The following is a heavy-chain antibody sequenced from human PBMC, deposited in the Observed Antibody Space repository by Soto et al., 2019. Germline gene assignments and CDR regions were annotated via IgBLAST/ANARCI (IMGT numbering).Heavy chain of an antibody. Sequence: GGSLRLSCAASGFTFSTYAMSWVRQAPGKGLEWVSAISGSGGSTYYADSVKGRFTISRDNSKNTLNLQMNSLRPEDTAVYYCARDSEWSVVVSATPAFDYWGQGTLVTVSS. D-gene: IGHD2-15*01. J-gene: IGHJ4*02. CDR3: ARDSEWSVVVSATPAFDY. V-gene: IGHV3-23*01. CDR1: GFTFSTYA. CDR2: ISGSGGST.